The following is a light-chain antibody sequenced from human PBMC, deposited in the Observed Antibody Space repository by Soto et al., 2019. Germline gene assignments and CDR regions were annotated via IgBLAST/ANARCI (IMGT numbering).Light chain of an antibody. J-gene: IGKJ1*01. CDR1: QSISIF. V-gene: IGKV1-39*01. CDR3: QQYNSYSTWT. CDR2: AAS. Sequence: DIQMTQSPSSLSASVGDRVTITCRASQSISIFLNWYQQAPGKAPKLLIYAASTLQSAVPSRFSGSGSGTDFSLTISSLQPEDFATYYCQQYNSYSTWTFGQGTKVEIK.